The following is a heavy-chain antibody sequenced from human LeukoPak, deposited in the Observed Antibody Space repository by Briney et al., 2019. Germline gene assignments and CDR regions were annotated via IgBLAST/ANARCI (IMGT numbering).Heavy chain of an antibody. D-gene: IGHD2-15*01. CDR2: VDTSGNT. Sequence: PSETLSLTCTVSGDSISGDYCTWIRQPAGKGLEWIGHVDTSGNTDYSPSLKSRVTLSLDTSKNQCSLIMMSVTAADTAIYFCAREVGYCSGSSCRIQFDSWGQGTLVTVSS. J-gene: IGHJ4*02. CDR1: GDSISGDY. CDR3: AREVGYCSGSSCRIQFDS. V-gene: IGHV4-4*07.